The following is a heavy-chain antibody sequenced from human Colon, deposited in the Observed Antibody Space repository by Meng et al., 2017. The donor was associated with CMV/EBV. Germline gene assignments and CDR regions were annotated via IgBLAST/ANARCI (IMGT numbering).Heavy chain of an antibody. D-gene: IGHD2-2*01. CDR2: VYYSGTT. J-gene: IGHJ5*02. CDR1: GGSISGGGYY. Sequence: SETLSLTCTVSGGSISGGGYYWSWIRQQSGKGLEWIGFVYYSGTTYYNPSLKSRVSISVDTSNNHFSLKLTSVPAADTAVYFCARDRGCSSATCPPPGSWFDPWGQGILVTVSS. CDR3: ARDRGCSSATCPPPGSWFDP. V-gene: IGHV4-31*03.